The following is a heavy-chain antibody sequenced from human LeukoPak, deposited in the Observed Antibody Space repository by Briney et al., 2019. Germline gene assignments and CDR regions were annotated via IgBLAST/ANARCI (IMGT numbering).Heavy chain of an antibody. CDR3: AKNSGYSYGSVDY. CDR1: GFTFSDYY. Sequence: PGGSLRLSCAASGFTFSDYYMSWIRQAPGTGLEWVSYISGSGSTIYYADSVKGRFTISRDNSKNTLYLQMNSLRAEDTAVYYCAKNSGYSYGSVDYWGQGTLVTVSS. J-gene: IGHJ4*02. D-gene: IGHD5-18*01. CDR2: ISGSGSTI. V-gene: IGHV3-11*01.